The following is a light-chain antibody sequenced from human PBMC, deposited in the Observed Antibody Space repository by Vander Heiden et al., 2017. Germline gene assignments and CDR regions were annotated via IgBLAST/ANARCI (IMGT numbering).Light chain of an antibody. V-gene: IGKV4-1*01. Sequence: DIVMTQSPDSLAWSLGQRATLNCKSSQSVLYSSNNKNYLAWYQQKPGQPPKLLIYWASTRESGVPDRFSGSGSGTDFTLAINGLQAEDVAVYYCQQYYSTLLTFGGGTKVEIK. CDR3: QQYYSTLLT. J-gene: IGKJ4*01. CDR1: QSVLYSSNNKNY. CDR2: WAS.